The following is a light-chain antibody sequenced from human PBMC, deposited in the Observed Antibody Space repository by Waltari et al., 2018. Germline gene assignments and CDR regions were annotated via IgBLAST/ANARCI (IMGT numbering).Light chain of an antibody. CDR1: ALPKQY. CDR3: QSADRSSTPI. V-gene: IGLV3-25*03. Sequence: SDELTQPPSVSVSPGQTATITCSGDALPKQYAYWYQRNAVQAPVLIIYKDGERPSGIPEGFSGSSSGTTVTLTINGVQSEDDAVYFCQSADRSSTPIFGGGTKLTVL. J-gene: IGLJ2*01. CDR2: KDG.